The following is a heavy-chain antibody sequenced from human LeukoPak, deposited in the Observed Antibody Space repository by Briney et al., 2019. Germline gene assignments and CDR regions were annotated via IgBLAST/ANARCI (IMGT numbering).Heavy chain of an antibody. Sequence: GQSLRLSCAASAFTFSTYSMNCVRRHPGRGLESVSSITTTTTDPDIFYADSVTARFTISRDNADNSLFLQMNSLRAEDTAVYYCARALGDQPDYYYGMDVWGQGTTVTVSS. CDR1: AFTFSTYS. V-gene: IGHV3-21*01. CDR2: ITTTTTDPDI. J-gene: IGHJ6*02. D-gene: IGHD2-2*01. CDR3: ARALGDQPDYYYGMDV.